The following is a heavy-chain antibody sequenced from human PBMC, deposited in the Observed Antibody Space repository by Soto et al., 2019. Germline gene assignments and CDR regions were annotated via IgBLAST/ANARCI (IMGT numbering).Heavy chain of an antibody. J-gene: IGHJ4*02. D-gene: IGHD6-19*01. CDR2: IYHSGST. Sequence: QVQLQESGPGLVKPSGTLSLTCAVSGGSISSSNWWSWVRQPPGKGLEWIGEIYHSGSTNYNPSLTSRVPQSVHKSKSQFSPKLSSVTAADTAVYYCARVYGGILAVAFDYWGQGTLVTVSS. CDR3: ARVYGGILAVAFDY. CDR1: GGSISSSNW. V-gene: IGHV4-4*02.